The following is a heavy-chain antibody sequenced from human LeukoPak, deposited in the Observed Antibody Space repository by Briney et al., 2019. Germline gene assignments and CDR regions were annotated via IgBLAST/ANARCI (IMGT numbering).Heavy chain of an antibody. Sequence: SETLSFTCTVSGGSISSYYWSWIRQPPGKGVEWIGYIYTSGSTNYNPSLKSRVTISVDTSKNQFSLKLSSVTAADTAVYYCARPPGYSYGYDYWGQGTLVTVFS. D-gene: IGHD5-18*01. J-gene: IGHJ4*02. CDR1: GGSISSYY. V-gene: IGHV4-4*09. CDR3: ARPPGYSYGYDY. CDR2: IYTSGST.